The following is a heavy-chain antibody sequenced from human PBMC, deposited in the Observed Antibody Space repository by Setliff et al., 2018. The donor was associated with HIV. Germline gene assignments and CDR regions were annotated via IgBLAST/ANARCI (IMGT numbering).Heavy chain of an antibody. Sequence: PSETLSLTCTVSGGSISSGAYYWSWIRQHPGKGLEWIGYIYYSGSTYYNPSLKSRVTISVDTSKNQFSLKLGSVTAADTAVYFCARGYTSGYLDYWGQGSLVTVSS. V-gene: IGHV4-31*03. CDR2: IYYSGST. D-gene: IGHD6-19*01. CDR1: GGSISSGAYY. CDR3: ARGYTSGYLDY. J-gene: IGHJ4*02.